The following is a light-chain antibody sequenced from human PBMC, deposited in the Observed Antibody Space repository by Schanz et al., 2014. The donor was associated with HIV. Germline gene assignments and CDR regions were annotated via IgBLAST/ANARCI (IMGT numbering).Light chain of an antibody. CDR3: ATWDDSLNGWV. J-gene: IGLJ3*02. CDR1: SSDVGGYNY. CDR2: DVS. Sequence: QSALTQPRSVSGSPGQSVTISCTGTSSDVGGYNYVSWYQEHPGKAPKLMIYDVSKRPSGVPDRFSGSKSGSTASLTVSGLQPEDESDFFCATWDDSLNGWVFGGGTKLTVL. V-gene: IGLV2-11*01.